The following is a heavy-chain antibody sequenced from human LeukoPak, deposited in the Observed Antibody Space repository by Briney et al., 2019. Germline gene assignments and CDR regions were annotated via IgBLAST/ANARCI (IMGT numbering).Heavy chain of an antibody. J-gene: IGHJ4*02. CDR1: GFTFSSYG. CDR2: IWYDGSNK. Sequence: GRSLRLSCAASGFTFSSYGMHWVRQAPGKGLEWVAVIWYDGSNKYYADSVKGRFTISRDNSKNTLYLQMNSLRAEDTAVYYYARDPAVAGLRFDYWGQGTLVTVSS. V-gene: IGHV3-33*01. D-gene: IGHD6-19*01. CDR3: ARDPAVAGLRFDY.